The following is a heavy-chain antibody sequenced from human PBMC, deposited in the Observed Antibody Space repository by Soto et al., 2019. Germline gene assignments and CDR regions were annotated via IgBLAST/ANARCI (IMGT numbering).Heavy chain of an antibody. J-gene: IGHJ4*02. CDR1: GGSVSSGDYY. D-gene: IGHD6-19*01. CDR2: IYYSGST. CDR3: GRDRVGGGWLVVESD. V-gene: IGHV4-61*08. Sequence: QVQLQESGPGLVKPSETLSLTCSVSGGSVSSGDYYWSWVRQPPGKGLEWIGYIYYSGSTKSSPSLMSRVTISVEKAKNQFSLKLSSVTAADTAVYYCGRDRVGGGWLVVESDWGQGTLVTVSA.